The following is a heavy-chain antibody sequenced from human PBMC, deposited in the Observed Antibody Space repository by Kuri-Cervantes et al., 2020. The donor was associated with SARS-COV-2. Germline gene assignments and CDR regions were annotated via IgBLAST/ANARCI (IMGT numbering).Heavy chain of an antibody. CDR2: IYYSGTT. Sequence: LRLSCIVSGGSISGGGYYWSWIRQHPGKGLEWIGYIYYSGTTYYNPSLKSRVAISVDTSKNHFSLKLSSVTAADTAVYYCARGPSPGYCSSTSCYPREYYFDYWGQGTLVTVSS. CDR1: GGSISGGGYY. V-gene: IGHV4-31*03. D-gene: IGHD2-2*01. CDR3: ARGPSPGYCSSTSCYPREYYFDY. J-gene: IGHJ4*02.